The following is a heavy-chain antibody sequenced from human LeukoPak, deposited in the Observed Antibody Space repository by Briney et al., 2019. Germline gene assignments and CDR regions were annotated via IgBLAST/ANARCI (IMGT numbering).Heavy chain of an antibody. CDR2: ISSSGSNK. J-gene: IGHJ4*02. CDR3: ARDSDAGLGFFDY. V-gene: IGHV3-48*03. CDR1: GFSLSSYQ. D-gene: IGHD3-16*01. Sequence: QPGVSLRLSCAASGFSLSSYQMNCVRQAPGKGLEWVSHISSSGSNKYYADSVKGRFTIYRDNAKNSLYVQMNSLRAEDMAVYYCARDSDAGLGFFDYWGQGTLVTVPS.